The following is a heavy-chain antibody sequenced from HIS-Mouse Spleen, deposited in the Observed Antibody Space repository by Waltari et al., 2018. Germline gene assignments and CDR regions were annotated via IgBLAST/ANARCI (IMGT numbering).Heavy chain of an antibody. Sequence: QLQLQESGPGLVKPSETLSLTCTVSGGSISSSSYYWGWIRQPPGKGLEWIGRIYYSGSTDDTPSLRSRVTISVDTSKNQFSLKLSSVTAADTAVYYCAREIPYSSSWYDWYFDLWGRGTLVTVSS. V-gene: IGHV4-39*07. D-gene: IGHD6-13*01. CDR1: GGSISSSSYY. CDR3: AREIPYSSSWYDWYFDL. J-gene: IGHJ2*01. CDR2: IYYSGST.